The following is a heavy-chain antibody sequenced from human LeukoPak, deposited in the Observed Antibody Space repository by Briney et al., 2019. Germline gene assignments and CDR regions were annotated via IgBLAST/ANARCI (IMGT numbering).Heavy chain of an antibody. Sequence: GESLKISCKGSGYSFTSYWIGWVRQMPGKGLEWMGIIYPGDSDTRYSPSFQGQVTTSADKSISTAYLQWSSLKASDTAMYYCARHAGLGYCSGGSCPILDWGQGTLVTVSS. V-gene: IGHV5-51*01. CDR2: IYPGDSDT. CDR3: ARHAGLGYCSGGSCPILD. J-gene: IGHJ4*02. D-gene: IGHD2-15*01. CDR1: GYSFTSYW.